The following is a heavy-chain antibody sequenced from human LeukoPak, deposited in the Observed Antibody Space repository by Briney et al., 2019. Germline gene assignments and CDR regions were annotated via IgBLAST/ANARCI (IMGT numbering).Heavy chain of an antibody. V-gene: IGHV4-30-4*01. CDR1: GGSISSGDYY. CDR3: ARTREVVGCSGGSCYYYYYMDV. Sequence: PSETLSLTCTVSGGSISSGDYYWSWIRQPPGKGLEWIGYIYYSGSTYYNPSLKSRVTISVDTSKNQFSLKLSSVTAADTAVYYCARTREVVGCSGGSCYYYYYMDVWGKGTTVTVSS. D-gene: IGHD2-15*01. CDR2: IYYSGST. J-gene: IGHJ6*03.